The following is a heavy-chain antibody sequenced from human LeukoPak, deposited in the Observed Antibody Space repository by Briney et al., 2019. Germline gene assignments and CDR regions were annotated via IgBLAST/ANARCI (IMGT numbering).Heavy chain of an antibody. CDR2: INPNSGGT. CDR1: GYTFTGYY. V-gene: IGHV1-2*02. J-gene: IGHJ5*02. CDR3: ARSSSWIGGWFDP. D-gene: IGHD6-13*01. Sequence: ASVKVSCKASGYTFTGYYMHWVRQAPGQGLEWMGWINPNSGGTNYAQKFQGRVTMTRDTSISTAYMELSRLRSDDTAVYYCARSSSWIGGWFDPWGQGTLATVSS.